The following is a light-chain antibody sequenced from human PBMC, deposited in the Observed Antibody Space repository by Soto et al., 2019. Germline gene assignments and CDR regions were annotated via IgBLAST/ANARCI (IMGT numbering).Light chain of an antibody. CDR3: QQYNNWPPYT. J-gene: IGKJ2*01. V-gene: IGKV3-15*01. Sequence: EIVMTQSPATLSVSPGERSTLSWRASQSVSSGLSWYQQKPGQAPRLLIYGASTRATGIPARFSGSGSGTEFTLTISSLQSEDYAVYYCQQYNNWPPYTFGQGTKVDI. CDR2: GAS. CDR1: QSVSSG.